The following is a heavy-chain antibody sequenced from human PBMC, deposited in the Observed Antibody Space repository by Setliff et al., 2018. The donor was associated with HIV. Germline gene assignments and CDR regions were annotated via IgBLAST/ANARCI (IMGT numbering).Heavy chain of an antibody. CDR2: ISSNGGDK. CDR1: GFSFSIYE. V-gene: IGHV3-48*03. Sequence: QAGGSLRLSCAASGFSFSIYEMNWVRQVPGKGLEWVAYISSNGGDKYYADSVRGRFTLSRDNAMNSLSLEMNSLRAEDTALYYCARSPPGVRIHWWNWFDYWGQGALVTVSS. D-gene: IGHD2-8*02. CDR3: ARSPPGVRIHWWNWFDY. J-gene: IGHJ4*02.